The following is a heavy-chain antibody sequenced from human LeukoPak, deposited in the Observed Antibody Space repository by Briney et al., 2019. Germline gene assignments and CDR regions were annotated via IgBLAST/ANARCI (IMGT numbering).Heavy chain of an antibody. V-gene: IGHV1-2*02. CDR3: AREHQGGSSGYSLDAFDI. CDR2: INPNSGGT. Sequence: GASVKVSCKASGYTFTGYYMHWVRQAPGQGLEWMGWINPNSGGTNYAQKFQGRVTMTRDTSISTAYMELSRLRSEDTAVYYCAREHQGGSSGYSLDAFDIWGQGTMVTVSS. CDR1: GYTFTGYY. J-gene: IGHJ3*02. D-gene: IGHD3-22*01.